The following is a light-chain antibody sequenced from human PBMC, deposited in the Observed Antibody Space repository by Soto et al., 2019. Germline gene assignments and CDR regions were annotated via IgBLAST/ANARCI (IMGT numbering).Light chain of an antibody. CDR3: PQSEKLPWP. CDR2: GAS. J-gene: IGKJ1*01. V-gene: IGKV3-15*01. CDR1: QSVSSD. Sequence: GVKLSVAALSVNTGERATLSCRASQSVSSDLAWYQQKPGQAPRLFIYGASTRATGIPARFSGSGSGTEFTLTISSLQSEDFALYYSPQSEKLPWPFGQG.